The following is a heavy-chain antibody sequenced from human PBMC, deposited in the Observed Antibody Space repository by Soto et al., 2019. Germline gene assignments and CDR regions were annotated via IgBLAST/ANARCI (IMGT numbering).Heavy chain of an antibody. CDR1: GITFTNHG. CDR3: ASGEGQNRHDTRFDY. V-gene: IGHV3-30*03. D-gene: IGHD3-10*01. Sequence: QMQLVESGGGVVQPGRSLRLSCVASGITFTNHGIHWVRQAPGKGLEWVADISYNGIDKWYADSVKGRFTISRDNFRDTVYLQMNGLRPEDTPVYYCASGEGQNRHDTRFDYWGQGTLVTVSS. CDR2: ISYNGIDK. J-gene: IGHJ4*02.